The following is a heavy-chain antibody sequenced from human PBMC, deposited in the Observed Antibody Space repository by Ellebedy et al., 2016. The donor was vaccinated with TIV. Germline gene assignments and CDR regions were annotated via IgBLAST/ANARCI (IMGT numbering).Heavy chain of an antibody. Sequence: GESLKISCAGAGFTFSNYSMNWVRKAPGKGLEWVASLTGSSSYMFYSDSVKGRFTISRDNAKNSLYLQMNSLRAEDTAVYYCKRGIAAVMYWGQGTLVTVSS. J-gene: IGHJ4*02. CDR3: KRGIAAVMY. V-gene: IGHV3-21*01. CDR1: GFTFSNYS. D-gene: IGHD6-13*01. CDR2: LTGSSSYM.